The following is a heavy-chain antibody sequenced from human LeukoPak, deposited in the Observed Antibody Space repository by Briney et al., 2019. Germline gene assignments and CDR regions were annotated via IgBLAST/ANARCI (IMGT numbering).Heavy chain of an antibody. V-gene: IGHV4-39*01. CDR1: GGSISSSSYY. J-gene: IGHJ2*01. CDR2: IYYSGST. D-gene: IGHD1-1*01. Sequence: SETLSLTCTVSGGSISSSSYYWDWIRQPPGKGLEWIGSIYYSGSTYYNPSLKSRVTISVDTSKNQFSLKLSSVTAADTAVYYCARHLGPGDWYFDLWGRGTLVTVSS. CDR3: ARHLGPGDWYFDL.